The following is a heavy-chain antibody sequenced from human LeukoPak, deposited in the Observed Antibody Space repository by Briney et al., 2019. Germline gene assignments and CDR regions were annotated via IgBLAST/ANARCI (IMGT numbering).Heavy chain of an antibody. CDR2: INPNSGGT. CDR3: ARDQEGDYYGMDV. CDR1: GGTFSSYT. J-gene: IGHJ6*02. Sequence: ASVKVSCKASGGTFSSYTISWVRQAPGQGLEWMGWINPNSGGTNYAQKFQGRVTMTRDTSISTAYMELSRLRSDDTAVYYCARDQEGDYYGMDVWGQGTTVTVSS. V-gene: IGHV1-2*02.